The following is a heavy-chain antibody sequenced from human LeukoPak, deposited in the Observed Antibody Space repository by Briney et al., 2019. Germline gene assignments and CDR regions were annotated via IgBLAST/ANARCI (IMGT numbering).Heavy chain of an antibody. J-gene: IGHJ4*02. CDR1: GGSISSGGYS. CDR3: ARAREQLADY. V-gene: IGHV4-30-2*01. D-gene: IGHD6-6*01. CDR2: IYHSGST. Sequence: SETLSLTCAVSGGSISSGGYSWSWIRQPPGQGLEWIVYIYHSGSTYYNPSLKSRVTISVDRSKNQLSLKLSSVTAADTAVYYCARAREQLADYWGQGTLVTVSS.